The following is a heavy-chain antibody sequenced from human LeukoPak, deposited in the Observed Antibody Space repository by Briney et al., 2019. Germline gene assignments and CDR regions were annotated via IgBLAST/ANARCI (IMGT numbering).Heavy chain of an antibody. V-gene: IGHV4-59*12. CDR1: GGSISSYY. Sequence: SETLSLTCTVSGGSISSYYWSWIRQPPGKGLEWIGYIYYSGSTNYNPSLKSRVTISVDTSKNQFSLKLSSVTAADTAVYYCARALYCSSTSCYIGDWFDPWGQGTLVTVSS. CDR2: IYYSGST. CDR3: ARALYCSSTSCYIGDWFDP. J-gene: IGHJ5*02. D-gene: IGHD2-2*02.